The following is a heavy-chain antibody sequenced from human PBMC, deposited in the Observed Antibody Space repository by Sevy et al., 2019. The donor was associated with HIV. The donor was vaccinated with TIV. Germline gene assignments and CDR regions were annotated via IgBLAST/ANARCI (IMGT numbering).Heavy chain of an antibody. CDR2: IWYDGSNK. CDR1: GFTFSSYG. CDR3: ARDPDSSGWDGVGY. Sequence: GGSLRLSCAASGFTFSSYGMHWVRQAPGKGLEWVAVIWYDGSNKYYVDSVKGRFTISRDNSKNTLYLQMNSLRAEDTAVYYCARDPDSSGWDGVGYWGQGTLVTVS. V-gene: IGHV3-33*01. D-gene: IGHD6-19*01. J-gene: IGHJ4*02.